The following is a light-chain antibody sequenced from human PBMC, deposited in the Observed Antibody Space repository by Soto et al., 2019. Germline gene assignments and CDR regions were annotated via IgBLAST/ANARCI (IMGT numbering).Light chain of an antibody. V-gene: IGKV3-20*01. CDR1: QSVSNNY. CDR3: QQYGSSGT. Sequence: EVVMTQSPSIVSVSPGEIATLSCRASQSVSNNYLAWYQQKPGQAPRLLIYGASNRATGIPDRFSGSGSGTDFTLTISRLEPEDFAVYYCQQYGSSGTFGQGTKVDIK. CDR2: GAS. J-gene: IGKJ1*01.